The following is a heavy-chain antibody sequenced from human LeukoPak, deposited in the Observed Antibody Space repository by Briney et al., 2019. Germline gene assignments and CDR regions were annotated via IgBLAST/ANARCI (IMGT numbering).Heavy chain of an antibody. D-gene: IGHD6-13*01. CDR1: GGSISSYY. V-gene: IGHV4-59*01. Sequence: SETLSLTCTVSGGSISSYYWSWIRRPPGKGLEWIGYIYYSGSTNYNPSLKSRVTISVDTSKNQFFLKLSSLTAADTAVYYCARGTYGSSWQLEHFDYWGQGTLVTVSS. J-gene: IGHJ4*02. CDR2: IYYSGST. CDR3: ARGTYGSSWQLEHFDY.